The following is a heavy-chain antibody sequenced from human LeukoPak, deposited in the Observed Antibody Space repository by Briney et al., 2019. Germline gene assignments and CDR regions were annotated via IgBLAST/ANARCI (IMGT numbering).Heavy chain of an antibody. D-gene: IGHD1-7*01. CDR2: IYYSGST. CDR1: GGSISSYY. J-gene: IGHJ2*01. V-gene: IGHV4-59*08. CDR3: ARHLDLNWYLDL. Sequence: SETLSLTCTVSGGSISSYYWSWIRQPPGKGLEWIGYIYYSGSTNYNPSLKSRVTISVDTSKNQFSLKLSSVTAADTAVYYCARHLDLNWYLDLWGRCTLVTVSS.